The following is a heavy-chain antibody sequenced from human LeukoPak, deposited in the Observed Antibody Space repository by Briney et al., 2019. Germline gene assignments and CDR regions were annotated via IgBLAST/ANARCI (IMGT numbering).Heavy chain of an antibody. CDR1: GFTLSSYD. J-gene: IGHJ4*02. V-gene: IGHV3-23*01. CDR2: ISGGGGST. D-gene: IGHD5-12*01. CDR3: ARATGVATIIGGPFDY. Sequence: GGSLRLSCAASGFTLSSYDMSWVRQAPGQGLEWVSSISGGGGSTYYADSVKGRFTISRDNAKNSLYLQMNSLRAEDTALYYCARATGVATIIGGPFDYWGQGTLVTVSS.